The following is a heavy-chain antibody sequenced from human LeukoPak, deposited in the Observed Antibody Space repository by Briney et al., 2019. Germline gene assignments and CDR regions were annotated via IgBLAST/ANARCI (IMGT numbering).Heavy chain of an antibody. Sequence: GGSLRLSCAASGFSFSTYSMNWVRQAPGKGLEWLSYITDSSSSIFYAESVKGRFTISRDNAKNSLYLQMNSLRAEDTAVYYCARGAGLRIFDYWGQGTLVTVSS. CDR3: ARGAGLRIFDY. D-gene: IGHD5-18*01. CDR1: GFSFSTYS. J-gene: IGHJ4*02. V-gene: IGHV3-48*01. CDR2: ITDSSSSI.